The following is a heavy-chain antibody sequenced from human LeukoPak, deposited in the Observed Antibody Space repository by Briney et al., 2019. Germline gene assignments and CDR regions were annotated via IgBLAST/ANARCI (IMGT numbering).Heavy chain of an antibody. Sequence: ASLNPSCKPSGYTLTSYYMHWVPQAPGQGLGGMGIINPSGGSTSYAQKFQGRVTMTRDTSTSTVYMELSSLRSEDTAVYYCARIYCSSTSCHEGYFDYWGQGTLVTVSS. CDR2: INPSGGST. J-gene: IGHJ4*02. D-gene: IGHD2-2*01. CDR1: GYTLTSYY. CDR3: ARIYCSSTSCHEGYFDY. V-gene: IGHV1-46*01.